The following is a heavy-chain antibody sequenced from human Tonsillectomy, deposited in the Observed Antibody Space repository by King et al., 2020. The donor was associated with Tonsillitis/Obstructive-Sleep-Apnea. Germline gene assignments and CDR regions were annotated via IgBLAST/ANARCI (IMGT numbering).Heavy chain of an antibody. Sequence: QLVQSGAEVKKPGASVKVSCKSSGYTFTSYGISWVRQAPGQGLEWMGWISAHNGNTNYSQKVQARVTMTTDTATSTAYMELRSLRSDDTTVYYCASSTIFGVVIYYMDVWGKGTTVTVSS. D-gene: IGHD3-3*01. CDR3: ASSTIFGVVIYYMDV. V-gene: IGHV1-18*01. J-gene: IGHJ6*03. CDR2: ISAHNGNT. CDR1: GYTFTSYG.